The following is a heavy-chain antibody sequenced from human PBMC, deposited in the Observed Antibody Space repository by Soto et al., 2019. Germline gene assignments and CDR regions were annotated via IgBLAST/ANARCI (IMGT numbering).Heavy chain of an antibody. CDR2: ITDSGST. V-gene: IGHV4-31*02. CDR3: AKDPLYGWFDP. Sequence: TLSLSCIVSVGSISGGGYYWIWIRQHPGKGLEWIGFITDSGSTYYNPSLKSRVTISVDTSRNQFSLNLNSVTAADTAVYYCAKDPLYGWFDPWGQGTLVTVSS. CDR1: VGSISGGGYY. J-gene: IGHJ5*02. D-gene: IGHD2-2*02.